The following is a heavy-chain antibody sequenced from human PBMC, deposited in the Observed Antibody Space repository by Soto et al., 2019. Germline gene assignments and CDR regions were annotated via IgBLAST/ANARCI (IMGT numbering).Heavy chain of an antibody. CDR2: IYSGGST. V-gene: IGHV3-53*04. Sequence: EVQLEESGGGLVQPGGSLRLSCVVSGFTVSRNYMSWVRQAPGKGLEWVSVIYSGGSTYYADSVKGRFTISRHNSKNTLYLQMNSLRAEDTAVYSCARGGNPNSYWGQGTLVTVSS. J-gene: IGHJ4*02. D-gene: IGHD4-4*01. CDR3: ARGGNPNSY. CDR1: GFTVSRNY.